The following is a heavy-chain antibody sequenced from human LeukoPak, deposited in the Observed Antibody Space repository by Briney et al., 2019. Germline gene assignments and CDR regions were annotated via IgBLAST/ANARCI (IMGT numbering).Heavy chain of an antibody. Sequence: GGSLRLSCAASGFTFSSYAMSWVRQAPGKGLEWLSAISGSGGSTYYADSVKGRFTISRDNSKNTLYLQMNSLRAEDTAVYYCAKVEINWSMDIDDYWGQGTLVTVSS. CDR1: GFTFSSYA. CDR3: AKVEINWSMDIDDY. J-gene: IGHJ4*02. V-gene: IGHV3-23*01. CDR2: ISGSGGST. D-gene: IGHD5-12*01.